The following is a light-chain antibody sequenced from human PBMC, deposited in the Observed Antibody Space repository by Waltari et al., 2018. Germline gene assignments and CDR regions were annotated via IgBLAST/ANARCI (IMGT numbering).Light chain of an antibody. CDR1: SSNIGRNT. CDR2: NDN. Sequence: QSVLTQPPSASGTPGQRVTISCAGGSSNIGRNTVNWYQHPPGTAPKLLIYNDNQRPSGVPDRFSGSKSGTSASLAISGLQSEDEVDYYCAAWDDSLNGQVFGGGTKLTVL. V-gene: IGLV1-44*01. J-gene: IGLJ3*02. CDR3: AAWDDSLNGQV.